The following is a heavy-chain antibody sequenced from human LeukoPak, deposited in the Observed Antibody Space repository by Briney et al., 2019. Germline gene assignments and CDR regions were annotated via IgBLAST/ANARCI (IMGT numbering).Heavy chain of an antibody. CDR2: MNPNSGNT. V-gene: IGHV1-8*01. CDR3: ATRISGVRRDGFDI. Sequence: ASVKVSCKASGYTFTSYDINWARQATGQGLEWMGWMNPNSGNTGFAQKFQGRVTMTRNTSISTAYMELSSLRSDDTAVYYCATRISGVRRDGFDIWGRGTMVTVSS. CDR1: GYTFTSYD. D-gene: IGHD2-15*01. J-gene: IGHJ3*02.